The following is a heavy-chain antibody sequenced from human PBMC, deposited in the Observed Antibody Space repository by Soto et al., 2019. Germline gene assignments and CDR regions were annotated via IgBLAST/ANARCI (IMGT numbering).Heavy chain of an antibody. CDR1: GYTFPDYY. J-gene: IGHJ4*02. V-gene: IGHV1-2*04. D-gene: IGHD3-10*01. CDR3: ARAGYYGSAVLDY. CDR2: INSKSGAT. Sequence: ASVKGSCKASGYTFPDYYIFWVRQAPGQGLEWMGWINSKSGATTSAQKFQGWVTMTRDTSINTAYMELSRLTSDDTAVYFCARAGYYGSAVLDYWGQGTLVTVLL.